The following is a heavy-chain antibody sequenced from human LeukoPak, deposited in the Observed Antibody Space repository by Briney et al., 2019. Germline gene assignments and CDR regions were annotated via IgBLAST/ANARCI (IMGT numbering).Heavy chain of an antibody. D-gene: IGHD4-23*01. CDR1: GGSISSYY. CDR2: IYYSGST. V-gene: IGHV4-30-4*01. Sequence: PSETLSLTCTVSGGSISSYYWSWIRQPPWKGLEWIGYIYYSGSTNYNPSLKSRVTISVDTSKNQFSLKLSSVTAADTAVYYCARDSQTTVLTALSLWGQGTLVTVSS. CDR3: ARDSQTTVLTALSL. J-gene: IGHJ4*02.